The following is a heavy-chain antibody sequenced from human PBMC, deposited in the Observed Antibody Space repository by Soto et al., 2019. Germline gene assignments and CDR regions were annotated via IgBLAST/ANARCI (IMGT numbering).Heavy chain of an antibody. CDR3: ASRRAAAATLDY. CDR1: GGSISSYY. CDR2: IYYSGST. D-gene: IGHD6-13*01. Sequence: QVQLQESGPGLVKPSETLSLTCTVSGGSISSYYWSWIRQSPGKGLEWIGHIYYSGSTNYNPSLKSRVTISVDTSKNQFSLKLSSVTAADTAVYYRASRRAAAATLDYWGQGTLVTVSS. V-gene: IGHV4-59*08. J-gene: IGHJ4*02.